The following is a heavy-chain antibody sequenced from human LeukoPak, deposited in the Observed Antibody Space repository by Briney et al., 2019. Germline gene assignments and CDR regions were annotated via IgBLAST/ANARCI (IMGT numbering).Heavy chain of an antibody. J-gene: IGHJ4*02. D-gene: IGHD2-15*01. V-gene: IGHV3-23*01. CDR3: AKEDLVVAIYYFDY. CDR2: ISVSGGST. CDR1: GVTFSSYA. Sequence: RGSLRLSCAASGVTFSSYAMSWVREAPAKGPECGSAISVSGGSTYYADSVKGRFTTSRDNSKNTLYLQMNGLRAEDTVVYYCAKEDLVVAIYYFDYWGQGTLVTVSS.